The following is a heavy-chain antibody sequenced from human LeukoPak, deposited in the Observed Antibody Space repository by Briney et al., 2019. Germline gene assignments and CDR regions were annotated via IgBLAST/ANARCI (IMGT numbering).Heavy chain of an antibody. D-gene: IGHD2-2*01. CDR1: GYTFTGYY. Sequence: GASVKVSCKASGYTFTGYYIHWVRQAPGQGLEWMGRINPNTGGTEYAQKFQGRVTMTRDTSISTAYMDLSRLRSDDTAVYYCARDYCSSTSCLFDYWGQGTLVTVSS. CDR3: ARDYCSSTSCLFDY. V-gene: IGHV1-2*06. J-gene: IGHJ4*02. CDR2: INPNTGGT.